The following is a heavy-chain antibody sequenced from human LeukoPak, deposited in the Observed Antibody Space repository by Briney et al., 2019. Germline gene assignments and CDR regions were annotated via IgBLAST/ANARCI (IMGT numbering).Heavy chain of an antibody. CDR1: GGTFSSYA. CDR2: IIPIFGTA. CDR3: ARGDSSGYYAFDY. V-gene: IGHV1-69*06. Sequence: GASVKVSCKASGGTFSSYAISWVRQAPGQGLEWMGGIIPIFGTANYAQKFQGRVTITADKSTSTAYMELSSLRSEDTAVYYCARGDSSGYYAFDYWGQGTLVTVSS. J-gene: IGHJ4*02. D-gene: IGHD3-22*01.